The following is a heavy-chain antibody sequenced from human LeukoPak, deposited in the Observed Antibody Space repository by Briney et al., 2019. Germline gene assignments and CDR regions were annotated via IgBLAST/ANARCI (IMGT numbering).Heavy chain of an antibody. J-gene: IGHJ4*02. D-gene: IGHD3-22*01. CDR1: GFTFSSCG. Sequence: GGSLRLSCAASGFTFSSCGMHWVRQAPGKGLEWVAVISYDGSKEYYADSVKGRFAISRDNSKSTLYLQMNSLRAEDTAVYYCAKDLADYYDSSGYYPDYWGQGTLVTVSS. V-gene: IGHV3-30*18. CDR3: AKDLADYYDSSGYYPDY. CDR2: ISYDGSKE.